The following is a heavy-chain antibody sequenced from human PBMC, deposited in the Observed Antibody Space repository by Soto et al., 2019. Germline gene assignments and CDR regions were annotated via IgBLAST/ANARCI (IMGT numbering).Heavy chain of an antibody. V-gene: IGHV1-18*01. D-gene: IGHD6-19*01. CDR1: GYTFTSYG. J-gene: IGHJ6*02. Sequence: ASVKVSCKASGYTFTSYGISWVRQAPGQGLEWMGWISAYNGNTNYAQKLQGRVTMTTDTSTSTAYMELRGLRSDDTAVYYCAIRSGAGIYYYGMDVWGQGTTVNVSS. CDR3: AIRSGAGIYYYGMDV. CDR2: ISAYNGNT.